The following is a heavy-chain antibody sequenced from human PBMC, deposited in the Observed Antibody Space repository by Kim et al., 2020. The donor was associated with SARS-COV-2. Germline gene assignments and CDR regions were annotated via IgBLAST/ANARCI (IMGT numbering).Heavy chain of an antibody. V-gene: IGHV4-59*08. CDR2: VYHTGSA. D-gene: IGHD4-17*01. CDR1: GASISGY. J-gene: IGHJ3*01. CDR3: ARLDYGDYDEAFDL. Sequence: SETLSLTCAVSGASISGYWCWILQPPGESLEWITYVYHTGSATYNPSLMSRVTISMDTSSNYISLKLTSLTAADTAIFYCARLDYGDYDEAFDLWGPGTLVSVSS.